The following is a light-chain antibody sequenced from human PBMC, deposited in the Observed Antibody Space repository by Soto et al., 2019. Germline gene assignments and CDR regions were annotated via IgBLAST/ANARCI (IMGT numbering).Light chain of an antibody. Sequence: QSVLTQPPSVSGAPGQRVTISCTGSSSNIGAHYDVHWYQQLPGTAPKLLIYGNTNRPSGVPDRFSGSKSGTSGSLAITGLQAEDEADYYCQSYDSRLSGVLFGGGTQLTVL. CDR3: QSYDSRLSGVL. CDR2: GNT. CDR1: SSNIGAHYD. V-gene: IGLV1-40*01. J-gene: IGLJ2*01.